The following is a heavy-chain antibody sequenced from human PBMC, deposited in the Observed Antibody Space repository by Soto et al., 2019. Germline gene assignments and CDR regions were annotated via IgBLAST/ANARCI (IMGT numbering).Heavy chain of an antibody. CDR1: DGTFRGYY. CDR3: GPSPDYYDSYTSFSDY. Sequence: SETLSLTCGVHDGTFRGYYWSWIRQPPGKGLEWIGEINHNGGTNYNPSLKSRVTLSVDTSNNQFSLNISSVTAADTAVYYCGPSPDYYDSYTSFSDYWAQGTLVTVSS. J-gene: IGHJ4*02. V-gene: IGHV4-34*08. CDR2: INHNGGT. D-gene: IGHD3-16*01.